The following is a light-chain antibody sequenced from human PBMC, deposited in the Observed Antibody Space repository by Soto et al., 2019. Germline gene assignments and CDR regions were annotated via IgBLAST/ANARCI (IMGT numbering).Light chain of an antibody. Sequence: EIVLTQSPGTLSLSPGERATLSCRASQSVSSSYLAWYQQNPGQAPRLLIYGASSRATGIPDRFSGSGSGTDFTLTIRRLEHADFALYHCQQYGSSPPTFGQGTKVESK. CDR2: GAS. CDR1: QSVSSSY. V-gene: IGKV3-20*01. CDR3: QQYGSSPPT. J-gene: IGKJ1*01.